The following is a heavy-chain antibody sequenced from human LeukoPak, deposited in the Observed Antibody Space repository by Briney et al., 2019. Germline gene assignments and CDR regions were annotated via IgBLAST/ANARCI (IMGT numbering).Heavy chain of an antibody. J-gene: IGHJ5*02. CDR3: ARRLGYYGSGSYYP. Sequence: KASETLSLTCTVSGGSISISNYYWGWIRQPPGKGLEWIGSMSYSGRTYYNPSLKTRVTVSVDTSKNQFSLKLSSVTAADTAVYYCARRLGYYGSGSYYPWGQGTLVTVSS. CDR1: GGSISISNYY. CDR2: MSYSGRT. D-gene: IGHD3-10*01. V-gene: IGHV4-39*07.